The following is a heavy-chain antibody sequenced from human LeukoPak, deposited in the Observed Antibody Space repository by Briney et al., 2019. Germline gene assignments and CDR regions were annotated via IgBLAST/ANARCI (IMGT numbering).Heavy chain of an antibody. CDR1: GFIFSSYN. J-gene: IGHJ6*02. CDR3: ARVRGVHYDIDV. D-gene: IGHD3-10*01. V-gene: IGHV3-48*02. Sequence: PGGSLRLSCAASGFIFSSYNMNWVRQAPGQGLEWVSYISTSSVIYYADSVKRRFTISRDDAKNSLYLQMNSLRDEDTAVYYCARVRGVHYDIDVWGQGTTVTVSS. CDR2: ISTSSVI.